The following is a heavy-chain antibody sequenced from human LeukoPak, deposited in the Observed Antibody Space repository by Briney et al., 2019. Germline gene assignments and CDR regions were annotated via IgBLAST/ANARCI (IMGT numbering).Heavy chain of an antibody. CDR1: GGSISSYY. J-gene: IGHJ6*03. CDR3: ARGWYCSSTNCYPCYMDV. Sequence: SETLSLTCTVSGGSISSYYWSWIRQPPGKGLEWIGYIYYSGSTNYNPSLKSRVTISVDTSKNQFSLKLSSVTAADTAVYYCARGWYCSSTNCYPCYMDVWGKGTTVTVSS. V-gene: IGHV4-59*01. CDR2: IYYSGST. D-gene: IGHD2-2*01.